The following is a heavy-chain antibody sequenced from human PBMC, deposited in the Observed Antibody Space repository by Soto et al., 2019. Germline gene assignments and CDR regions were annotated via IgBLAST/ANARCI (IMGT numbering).Heavy chain of an antibody. CDR3: ARDYYVVSASYRLEI. CDR2: INPNTGGA. D-gene: IGHD3-10*02. Sequence: QEHLVQSGAELKSPGASVKVSCKAAEYTFTGYYIHWVRQAPGQGLEWMGWINPNTGGANIAQKFQCWVTLTRDHSITTTYMEVNRLTSNDTAVYYCARDYYVVSASYRLEIWGQGTMVTVAS. J-gene: IGHJ3*01. CDR1: EYTFTGYY. V-gene: IGHV1-2*04.